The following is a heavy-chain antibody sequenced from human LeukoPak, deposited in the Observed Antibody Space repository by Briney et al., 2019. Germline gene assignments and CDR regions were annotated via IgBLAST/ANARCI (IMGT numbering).Heavy chain of an antibody. V-gene: IGHV4-34*01. J-gene: IGHJ5*02. CDR3: ARDYEEYSSGWAHWFDP. D-gene: IGHD6-19*01. CDR1: GGSFSGYY. Sequence: SETLSLTCAVYGGSFSGYYWTWIRQLPGEGLEWIGEITDRGSTNYNPSLRRRVTLSVDTSKNQFSLKLSSVTAADTAVYYCARDYEEYSSGWAHWFDPWGQGTLVTVSS. CDR2: ITDRGST.